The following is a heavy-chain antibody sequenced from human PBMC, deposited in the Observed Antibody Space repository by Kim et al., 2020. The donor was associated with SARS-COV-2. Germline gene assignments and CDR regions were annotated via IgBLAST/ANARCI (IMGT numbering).Heavy chain of an antibody. J-gene: IGHJ4*02. CDR3: AKDGPNYDYIWGSYPTY. D-gene: IGHD3-16*02. Sequence: VKGRFTISRDNSKNTLYLQMNSLRGEDTAVYYCAKDGPNYDYIWGSYPTYWGQGTLVTVSS. V-gene: IGHV3-23*01.